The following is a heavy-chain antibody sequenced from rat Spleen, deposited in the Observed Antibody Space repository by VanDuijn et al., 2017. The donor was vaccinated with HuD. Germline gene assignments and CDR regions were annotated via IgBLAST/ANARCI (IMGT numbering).Heavy chain of an antibody. CDR2: ISYDGSST. V-gene: IGHV5-20*01. D-gene: IGHD1-5*01. Sequence: EVQLVESGGGLVQPERSLKLSCAASGFTFSNYYMAWVRQAPTKGLEWVATISYDGSSTFHRDSVKGRFTISRDNAKSTLYLQMDSLKSEDTATYHCTTERYPPFAYWGQGTLVTVSS. J-gene: IGHJ3*01. CDR1: GFTFSNYY. CDR3: TTERYPPFAY.